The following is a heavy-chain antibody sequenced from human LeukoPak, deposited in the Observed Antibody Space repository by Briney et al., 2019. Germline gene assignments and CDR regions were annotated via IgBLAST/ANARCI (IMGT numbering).Heavy chain of an antibody. Sequence: PEGSLRLSCAASGFTFSSFGMSWVRPAPGKGLEWVSAISGSGGSTYSADSVKGRFTISRDNSKNSLYLQLNSLRAEDTAVYYCAELGITMIGGVWGKGTTVTISS. V-gene: IGHV3-23*01. CDR2: ISGSGGST. J-gene: IGHJ6*04. CDR1: GFTFSSFG. CDR3: AELGITMIGGV. D-gene: IGHD3-10*02.